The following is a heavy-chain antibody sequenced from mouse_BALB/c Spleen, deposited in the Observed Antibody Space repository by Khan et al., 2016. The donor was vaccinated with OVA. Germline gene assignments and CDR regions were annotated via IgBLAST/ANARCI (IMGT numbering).Heavy chain of an antibody. Sequence: QVHLQQSGAELVKPGASVKLSCKASGYTFTSYYMYWVKQRPGQGLEWIGEINPSNGGTNVNEKFKSKATLTVDKSSSTAYMEVSSLTSEDSAVYYCTRGGYGSPVAYWGQGTLVTVSA. CDR3: TRGGYGSPVAY. D-gene: IGHD1-1*01. V-gene: IGHV1S81*02. CDR1: GYTFTSYY. J-gene: IGHJ3*01. CDR2: INPSNGGT.